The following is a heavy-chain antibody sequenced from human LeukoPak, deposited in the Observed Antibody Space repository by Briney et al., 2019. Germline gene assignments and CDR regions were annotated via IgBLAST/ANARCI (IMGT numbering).Heavy chain of an antibody. CDR2: ISSSSSYI. Sequence: GGSLRLSCAASGFTFSSYSMNWVRQAPGKGLEWVSSISSSSSYIYYADSVKGRFTISRDNVKNSLYLQMNSLRAEDTAVYYCAREGDDSSGYYYVSYWGQGTLVTVSS. CDR3: AREGDDSSGYYYVSY. J-gene: IGHJ4*02. D-gene: IGHD3-22*01. V-gene: IGHV3-21*01. CDR1: GFTFSSYS.